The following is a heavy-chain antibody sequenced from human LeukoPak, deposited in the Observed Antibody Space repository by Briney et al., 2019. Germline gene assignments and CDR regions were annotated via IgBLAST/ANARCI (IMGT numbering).Heavy chain of an antibody. CDR2: INWNGGST. D-gene: IGHD5-18*01. Sequence: GGSLRLSCAASGFTFDDYGMSWVCQAPGKGLEWVSGINWNGGSTGYADSVKGRFTISRDNAKNSLYLQMNSLRAEDTALYHCARGYSYGYYMDVWGKGTTVTVSS. CDR1: GFTFDDYG. CDR3: ARGYSYGYYMDV. V-gene: IGHV3-20*01. J-gene: IGHJ6*03.